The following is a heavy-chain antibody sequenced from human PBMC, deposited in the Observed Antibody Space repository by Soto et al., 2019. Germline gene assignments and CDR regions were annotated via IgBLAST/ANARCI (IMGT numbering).Heavy chain of an antibody. CDR1: GGSISSYY. J-gene: IGHJ6*02. CDR3: AREYSSSSGYYYYYGMDV. Sequence: SETLSLTCTVSGGSISSYYWSWIRQPPGKGLEWIGYIYYSGSTNYNPSLKSRVTISVDTSKNQFSLKLSSVTAADTAVYYCAREYSSSSGYYYYYGMDVWGQGTTVTVSS. D-gene: IGHD6-6*01. V-gene: IGHV4-59*08. CDR2: IYYSGST.